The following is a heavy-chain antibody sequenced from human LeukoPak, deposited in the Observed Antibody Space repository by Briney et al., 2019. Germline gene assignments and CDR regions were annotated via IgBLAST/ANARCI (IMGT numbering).Heavy chain of an antibody. V-gene: IGHV1-46*01. D-gene: IGHD6-25*01. CDR1: GYIFITHY. J-gene: IGHJ4*02. CDR3: ARLTSSSGFNYFDY. Sequence: ASVKVSCKASGYIFITHYLHWVRQAPGQGLEWMGFVDPSGGDTKYAQEFQGRVTMTRDTSTSTVYMELSGLRPDDTAVYYCARLTSSSGFNYFDYWGQGTLVTVSS. CDR2: VDPSGGDT.